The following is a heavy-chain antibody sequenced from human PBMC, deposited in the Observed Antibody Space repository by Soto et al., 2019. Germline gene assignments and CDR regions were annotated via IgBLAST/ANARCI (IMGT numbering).Heavy chain of an antibody. Sequence: ASVKVSCKASGYTFTSYYMHWVRQAPGQGLEWMGIINPSGGSTSYAQKFQGRVTMTRDTSTSTVYMELSSLRSEDTAVYYCARDRLSGSLDSYYGMDVWGQGTTVTVSS. D-gene: IGHD1-26*01. J-gene: IGHJ6*02. V-gene: IGHV1-46*01. CDR1: GYTFTSYY. CDR3: ARDRLSGSLDSYYGMDV. CDR2: INPSGGST.